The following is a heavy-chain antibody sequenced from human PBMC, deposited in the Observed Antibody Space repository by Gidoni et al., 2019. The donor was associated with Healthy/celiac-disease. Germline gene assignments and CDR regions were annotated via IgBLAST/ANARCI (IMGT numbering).Heavy chain of an antibody. CDR1: GFRFSSYA. D-gene: IGHD2-15*01. J-gene: IGHJ4*02. Sequence: EVQLLASGGGLVPPGGCLRRTCAGLGFRFSSYAMSWVRQAPGKGLEWVSAISGSGGSTYYADSVKSRFTISRDNSKNTLYLQMNSLRAEDTAVYYCAKEVVAATKYYFDYWGQGTLVTVSS. CDR2: ISGSGGST. CDR3: AKEVVAATKYYFDY. V-gene: IGHV3-23*01.